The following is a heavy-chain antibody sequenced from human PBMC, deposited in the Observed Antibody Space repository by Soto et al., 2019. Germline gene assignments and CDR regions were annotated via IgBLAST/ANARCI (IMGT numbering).Heavy chain of an antibody. Sequence: PWGSLVLSCASSDFTFSIYAMSWVRQAPGKGLELVSAISGSGGSTYYADSVKGRFTISRDNSKNTLYLQMNSLRAEDTAVYYCAKDRYHGTAPRPFDYWGQGTMVPVSS. CDR2: ISGSGGST. CDR1: DFTFSIYA. CDR3: AKDRYHGTAPRPFDY. V-gene: IGHV3-23*01. J-gene: IGHJ4*02. D-gene: IGHD1-1*01.